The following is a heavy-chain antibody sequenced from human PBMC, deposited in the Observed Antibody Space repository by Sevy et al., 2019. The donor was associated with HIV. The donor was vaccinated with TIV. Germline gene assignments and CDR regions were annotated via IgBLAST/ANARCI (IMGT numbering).Heavy chain of an antibody. V-gene: IGHV4-39*01. J-gene: IGHJ5*02. CDR3: ARRRVEYYDRKGGWFDP. CDR1: GGSISSSSYY. D-gene: IGHD3-22*01. CDR2: IYYSEST. Sequence: SETLSLTCTVSGGSISSSSYYWGWIRQPPGKGLEWIGSIYYSESTYYNPSLKSRVTISVDTSKNQFSLKLSSVTAADTAAYYCARRRVEYYDRKGGWFDPWGQGTLVTVSS.